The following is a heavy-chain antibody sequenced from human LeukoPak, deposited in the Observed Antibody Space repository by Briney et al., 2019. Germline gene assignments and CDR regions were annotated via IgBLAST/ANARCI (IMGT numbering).Heavy chain of an antibody. J-gene: IGHJ4*02. CDR3: ASNWGGDEYYFDY. V-gene: IGHV4-39*01. Sequence: SETLSLTCTVSGGSTRSSSYYWGWIRQPPGKGLEWIASIYYSGSTYYNPSLKSRVTISVDTSKNQFSLRLSSVTAADTAVYYCASNWGGDEYYFDYWGQGSLVTVSS. CDR1: GGSTRSSSYY. D-gene: IGHD7-27*01. CDR2: IYYSGST.